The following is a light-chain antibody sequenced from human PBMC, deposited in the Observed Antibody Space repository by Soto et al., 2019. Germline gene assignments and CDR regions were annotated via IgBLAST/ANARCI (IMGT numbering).Light chain of an antibody. Sequence: EIVLTQSPATLSLSPGERATLSCRASQSVGNNLAWYQQKPGQAPRLLIYGAYTRATGIPARFSGSGSGTEFTLTISSLQSEDFAVYYCQQYNDWPLTFGQGTKVDIK. V-gene: IGKV3-15*01. CDR2: GAY. J-gene: IGKJ1*01. CDR1: QSVGNN. CDR3: QQYNDWPLT.